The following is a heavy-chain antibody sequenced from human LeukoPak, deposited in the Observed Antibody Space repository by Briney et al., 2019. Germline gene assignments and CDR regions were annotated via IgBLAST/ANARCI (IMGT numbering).Heavy chain of an antibody. CDR1: GYTLTELS. D-gene: IGHD3-10*01. J-gene: IGHJ4*02. CDR2: FDPEDGET. Sequence: ASVKVSCKVSGYTLTELSMHWVRQAPGKGLEWMGGFDPEDGETIYAQKFQGRVTMTEDTSTDTAYMGLSSLRSEDTAVYYCATHGRFGELSVDYWGQGTLVTVSS. CDR3: ATHGRFGELSVDY. V-gene: IGHV1-24*01.